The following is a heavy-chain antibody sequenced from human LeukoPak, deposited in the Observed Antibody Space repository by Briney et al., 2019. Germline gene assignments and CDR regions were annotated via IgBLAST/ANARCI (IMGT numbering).Heavy chain of an antibody. Sequence: GGSLRLSCAASGFTFSSYSMNWVRQAPGKGLEWVSSISSSSSYIYYADSVKGRFTISRDNAKNSLYLQMNSLRAEDTAVYYCARGNTVVPAAIPGDWFDPWGQGTLVTVSS. V-gene: IGHV3-21*01. CDR3: ARGNTVVPAAIPGDWFDP. D-gene: IGHD2-2*01. J-gene: IGHJ5*02. CDR1: GFTFSSYS. CDR2: ISSSSSYI.